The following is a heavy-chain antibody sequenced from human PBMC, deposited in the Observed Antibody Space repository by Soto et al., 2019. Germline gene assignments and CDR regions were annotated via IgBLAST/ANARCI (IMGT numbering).Heavy chain of an antibody. D-gene: IGHD4-17*01. V-gene: IGHV3-7*01. CDR3: ARGVLGHDFGDYEARGYDAFDI. J-gene: IGHJ3*02. Sequence: GGSLRLSCAASGFTFSSYWMSWVRQAPGKGLEWVANIKQDGSEKYYVDSAKGRFTISRDNAKNSLYLQMNSLRAEDTAVYYCARGVLGHDFGDYEARGYDAFDIWGQGTMVTVSS. CDR2: IKQDGSEK. CDR1: GFTFSSYW.